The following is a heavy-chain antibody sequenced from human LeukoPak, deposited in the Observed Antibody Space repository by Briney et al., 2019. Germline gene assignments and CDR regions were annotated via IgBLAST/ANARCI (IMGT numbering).Heavy chain of an antibody. J-gene: IGHJ3*02. D-gene: IGHD3-10*01. CDR3: ARSDGYGLVGI. CDR2: IYSSGST. CDR1: GGSFSGYY. V-gene: IGHV4-34*01. Sequence: PSETLSLTCAVYGGSFSGYYWSWIRQPPGKTLEWIGSIYSSGSTYYNPSLKSRVIILIDTTKNHFSLNLSSVTAADTAVHYCARSDGYGLVGIWGQGTMVTVSS.